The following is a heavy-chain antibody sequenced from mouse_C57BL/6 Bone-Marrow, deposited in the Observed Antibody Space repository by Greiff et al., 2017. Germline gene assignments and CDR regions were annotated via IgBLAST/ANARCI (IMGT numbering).Heavy chain of an antibody. J-gene: IGHJ1*03. CDR3: ARRDYYGSTYWYFDV. V-gene: IGHV1-64*01. CDR2: IHPNSGST. D-gene: IGHD1-1*01. CDR1: GYTFTSYW. Sequence: QVQLQQPGAELVKPGASVKLSCKASGYTFTSYWMHWVKQRPGQGLEWIGMIHPNSGSTNYNEKFKSKATLTVDKSSSTAYMQLSSLTSEDSAVYYCARRDYYGSTYWYFDVWSTGTTVTGSS.